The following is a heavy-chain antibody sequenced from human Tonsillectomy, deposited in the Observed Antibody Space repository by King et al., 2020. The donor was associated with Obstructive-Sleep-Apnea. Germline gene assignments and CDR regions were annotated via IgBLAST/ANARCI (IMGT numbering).Heavy chain of an antibody. CDR1: GFTFSNAW. J-gene: IGHJ4*02. Sequence: DVQLVESGGGLVKPGGSLRLSCAASGFTFSNAWMSWVRQAPGKGLEWVGRIKSKTDNGTRDYAAPVKGRFTISRDDSKNTLDLQMKSLKTEDTTGYYRTTDEIVGAAEFDCWGQGTLVTVSS. CDR3: TTDEIVGAAEFDC. CDR2: IKSKTDNGTR. D-gene: IGHD1-26*01. V-gene: IGHV3-15*01.